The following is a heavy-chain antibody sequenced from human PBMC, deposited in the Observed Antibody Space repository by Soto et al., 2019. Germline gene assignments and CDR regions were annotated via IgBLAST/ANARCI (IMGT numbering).Heavy chain of an antibody. J-gene: IGHJ3*02. CDR1: GGTFSSYA. V-gene: IGHV1-69*01. Sequence: QVQLVQSGAEVKKPGSSVKVSCKASGGTFSSYAISWVRQAPGQGLEWMGGIIPIFGTANYAQKFQGRVTITADESTSTAYMELSSLRADDTAVYYCARGYCTNGVCPGSYSGSYWGDAFDIWGQGTMVTVSS. D-gene: IGHD2-8*01. CDR2: IIPIFGTA. CDR3: ARGYCTNGVCPGSYSGSYWGDAFDI.